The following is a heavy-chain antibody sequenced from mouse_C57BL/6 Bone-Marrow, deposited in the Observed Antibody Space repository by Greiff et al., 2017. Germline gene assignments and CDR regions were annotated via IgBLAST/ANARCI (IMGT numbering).Heavy chain of an antibody. V-gene: IGHV5-12*01. CDR2: ISNGGGSL. CDR1: GFTFSDYY. D-gene: IGHD1-1*01. J-gene: IGHJ4*01. CDR3: ARHRCLLSMDY. Sequence: EVKLVESGGGLVQPGGSLKLSCAASGFTFSDYYMYWVRQTPEKRLEWVAYISNGGGSLYYPDTVKGRFTISRDNAKNTLYLQMSRLKSEDTAMYYCARHRCLLSMDYWGQGTSVTVSS.